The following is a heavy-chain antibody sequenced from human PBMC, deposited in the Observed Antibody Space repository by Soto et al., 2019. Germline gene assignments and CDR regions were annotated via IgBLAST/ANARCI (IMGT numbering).Heavy chain of an antibody. CDR2: LYYGRSA. D-gene: IGHD3-22*01. CDR1: GDSISSYY. CDR3: ALRSMAVVPEY. Sequence: QVQLQESGPGLVKPSETLSLTCAVSGDSISSYYCMWIRQRPGKGLESIGYLYYGRSANYNPSLKSRVNLSVDTSTNQCSLTLSSMTAADTAVYYCALRSMAVVPEYWGQGTLVTVSS. J-gene: IGHJ4*02. V-gene: IGHV4-59*01.